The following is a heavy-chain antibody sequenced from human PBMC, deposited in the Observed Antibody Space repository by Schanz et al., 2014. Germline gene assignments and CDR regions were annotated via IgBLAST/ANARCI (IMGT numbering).Heavy chain of an antibody. V-gene: IGHV1-2*02. J-gene: IGHJ3*01. D-gene: IGHD3-3*01. CDR2: INPNSGGT. CDR3: ARTDSNDVWRGYIPHYAFDL. CDR1: GYTFTGYY. Sequence: QVQLVQSGAEVKKPGASVKVSCKASGYTFTGYYMHWVRQAPGQGLEWMGRINPNSGGTNNAQKFQCRFTMTSDTSITTVYMEVNSLTSDDTAVFYCARTDSNDVWRGYIPHYAFDLWGPGTVVIVSS.